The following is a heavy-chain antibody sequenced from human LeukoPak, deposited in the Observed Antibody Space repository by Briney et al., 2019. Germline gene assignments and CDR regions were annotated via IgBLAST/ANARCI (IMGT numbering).Heavy chain of an antibody. J-gene: IGHJ4*02. CDR3: ARGLQGIDY. CDR1: AFTFSSYW. CDR2: INTDGSST. D-gene: IGHD4-11*01. V-gene: IGHV3-74*01. Sequence: GGSLRLSCAASAFTFSSYWMHWVRRGPGKGLVWVSQINTDGSSTTYADSVKGRFTISRDNAKNTLYLQMSSLRAEDTAVYYCARGLQGIDYWGQGTLVTVSS.